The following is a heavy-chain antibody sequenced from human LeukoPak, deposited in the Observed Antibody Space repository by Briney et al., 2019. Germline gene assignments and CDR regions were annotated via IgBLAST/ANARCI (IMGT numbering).Heavy chain of an antibody. CDR2: INHSRGT. CDR1: GGSISNYY. Sequence: SETLSLTCTVSGGSISNYYWGWIRQAPGKGLEWIGEINHSRGTKYNPSLKSRVTISGDTSKNQFSLKLTSVTAADTAVYYCARHLPDTSTSLDYWGQGTLVTVSS. V-gene: IGHV4-34*01. CDR3: ARHLPDTSTSLDY. D-gene: IGHD2-2*01. J-gene: IGHJ4*02.